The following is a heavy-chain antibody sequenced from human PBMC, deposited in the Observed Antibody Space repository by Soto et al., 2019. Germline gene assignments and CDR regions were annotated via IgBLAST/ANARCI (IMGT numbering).Heavy chain of an antibody. J-gene: IGHJ6*02. Sequence: GESLKISCQGSGYSFTSYWISWVRQMPGKGLEWMGRIDPSDSYTNYSPSFQGHVTISADKSISTAYLQWSSLKASDTAMYYCAKVGVSSYGMNVWGQGTTVTVSS. CDR1: GYSFTSYW. CDR3: AKVGVSSYGMNV. V-gene: IGHV5-10-1*01. CDR2: IDPSDSYT. D-gene: IGHD1-26*01.